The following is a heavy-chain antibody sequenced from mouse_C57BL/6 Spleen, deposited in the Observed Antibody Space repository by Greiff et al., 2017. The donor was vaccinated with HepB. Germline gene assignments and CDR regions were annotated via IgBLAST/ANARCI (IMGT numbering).Heavy chain of an antibody. Sequence: EVKLVESGGDLVKPGGSLKLSCAASGFTFSSYGMSWVRQTPVKRLEWVATISSGGSYTYYPDSVKGRFTISRDNAKNTLYLQMSSLKSEDTAMYYCARHAYYSNYVGAYYAMDYWGQGTSVTVSS. CDR2: ISSGGSYT. J-gene: IGHJ4*01. D-gene: IGHD2-5*01. CDR3: ARHAYYSNYVGAYYAMDY. CDR1: GFTFSSYG. V-gene: IGHV5-6*02.